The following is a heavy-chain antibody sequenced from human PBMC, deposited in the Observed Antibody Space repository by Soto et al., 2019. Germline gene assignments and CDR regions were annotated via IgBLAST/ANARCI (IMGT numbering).Heavy chain of an antibody. CDR2: IYYSGST. CDR1: GGSISSSSYY. Sequence: SETLSLTCTVSGGSISSSSYYLGWIRQPPGKGLEWIGSIYYSGSTYYNPSLKSRVTISVDTSKNQFSLKLSSVTAADTAVYYCARAEIYYYPYGMDVWGQGTAVAVSS. J-gene: IGHJ6*02. CDR3: ARAEIYYYPYGMDV. V-gene: IGHV4-39*01.